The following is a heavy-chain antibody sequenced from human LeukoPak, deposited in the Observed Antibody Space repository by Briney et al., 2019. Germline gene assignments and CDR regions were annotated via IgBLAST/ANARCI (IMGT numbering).Heavy chain of an antibody. CDR2: IKQDGSEK. J-gene: IGHJ4*02. CDR3: ASKAGIAVGGRFRYYFDY. CDR1: GFTLSSYW. D-gene: IGHD6-19*01. V-gene: IGHV3-7*01. Sequence: GGSLRLSCPASGFTLSSYWMSWVRQAPGKGLEWVAYIKQDGSEKYYVDSVKGRLTISRHNAKNSLYRQMNSLRAEHTAVYYGASKAGIAVGGRFRYYFDYWGQGTLVPVSS.